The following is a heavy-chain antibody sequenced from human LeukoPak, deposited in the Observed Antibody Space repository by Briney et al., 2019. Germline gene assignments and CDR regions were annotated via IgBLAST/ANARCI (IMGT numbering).Heavy chain of an antibody. CDR3: AKGLRYCSGGSCYKDNY. V-gene: IGHV3-23*01. Sequence: GGSLRLSCAASGFTFSSYAMSWVRQASGKGLEWVSGISGSGGSTYYADSVKGRFTISRDNSKNTLYLQMNSLRAEDTAVYYCAKGLRYCSGGSCYKDNYWGQGTLVTVSS. J-gene: IGHJ4*02. D-gene: IGHD2-15*01. CDR1: GFTFSSYA. CDR2: ISGSGGST.